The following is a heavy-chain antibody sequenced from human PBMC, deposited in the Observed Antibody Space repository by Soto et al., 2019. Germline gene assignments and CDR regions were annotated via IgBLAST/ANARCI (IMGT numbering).Heavy chain of an antibody. CDR3: ARDRGVQQLADYYYGMDV. Sequence: QVQLVQSGAEVKKPGSSVKVSCKASGGTFSSYAISWVRQAPGQGLEWMGGIIPIFGTANYAQKFQGRVTITADESTRTAYMELRSLRSEDTAVYYCARDRGVQQLADYYYGMDVWGQGTTVTVSS. J-gene: IGHJ6*02. CDR2: IIPIFGTA. V-gene: IGHV1-69*01. D-gene: IGHD6-13*01. CDR1: GGTFSSYA.